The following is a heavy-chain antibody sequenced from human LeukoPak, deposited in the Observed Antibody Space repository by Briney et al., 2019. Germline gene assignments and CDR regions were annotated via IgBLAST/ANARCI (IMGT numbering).Heavy chain of an antibody. Sequence: PSETLSLTCTVSGGSISSYYWSWIRQPAGKGLEWIGRIYTSGSTNYNPSRKSRVTMSVDTSKNQFSLKLSSVTAADTAVYYCARDVIEYSSSPYYFDYWGQGTLVTVSS. CDR1: GGSISSYY. V-gene: IGHV4-4*07. CDR3: ARDVIEYSSSPYYFDY. D-gene: IGHD6-6*01. J-gene: IGHJ4*02. CDR2: IYTSGST.